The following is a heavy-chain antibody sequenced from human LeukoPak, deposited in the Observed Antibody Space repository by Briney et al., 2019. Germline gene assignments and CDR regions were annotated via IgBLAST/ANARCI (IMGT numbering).Heavy chain of an antibody. J-gene: IGHJ4*02. CDR1: AGSTISSYF. D-gene: IGHD3-10*01. V-gene: IGHV4-4*07. CDR3: AKYASGSLLV. CDR2: IYNTGST. Sequence: SETLSLTCTVSAGSTISSYFWSCIRQPAGKGLEWIGRIYNTGSTDFNPSLKSRVTMSVDTSKNQFSLKLSSVTAADTAVYYCAKYASGSLLVWGQGTLVTVSS.